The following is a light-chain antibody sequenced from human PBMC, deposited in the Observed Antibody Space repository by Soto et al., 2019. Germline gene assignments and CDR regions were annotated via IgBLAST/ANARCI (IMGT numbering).Light chain of an antibody. CDR2: LGS. J-gene: IGKJ1*01. CDR3: PQAPT. V-gene: IGKV2-28*01. CDR1: QSRLQSNGYNY. Sequence: DIVMTQSPLSLPVTPGEPASISCRSSQSRLQSNGYNYLDWYLQKPGQSPQLLIYLGSNRAPGVPERFSGSGSGTDFTLKISRVEAEDVGVYYFPQAPTFGQGTKVEIK.